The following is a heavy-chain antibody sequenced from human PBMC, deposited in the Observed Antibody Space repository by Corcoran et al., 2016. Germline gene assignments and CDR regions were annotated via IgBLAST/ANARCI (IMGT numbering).Heavy chain of an antibody. D-gene: IGHD1-1*01. CDR3: AGGWVRSRMDV. J-gene: IGHJ6*02. CDR1: GFTFRNYW. Sequence: EVQLVESGGGLDQPGGSLRLSCAASGFTFRNYWVNWVRQAPGKGLAWLANINEDGSQQYYVDSVMGRFTHSRDNAKNSLFLQMTSLRAEDTAVYYCAGGWVRSRMDVWGQGTTVTVS. CDR2: INEDGSQQ. V-gene: IGHV3-7*01.